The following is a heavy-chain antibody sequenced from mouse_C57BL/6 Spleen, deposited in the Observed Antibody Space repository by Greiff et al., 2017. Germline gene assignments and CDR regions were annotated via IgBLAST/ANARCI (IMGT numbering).Heavy chain of an antibody. J-gene: IGHJ2*01. CDR3: ARHPTNWVHFDY. Sequence: EVKLVESGGDLVKPGGSLKLSCAASGFTFSSYGMSWVHQTPDKRLEWVATISSGGSYTYYPDSVKGRFTISRDNAKNTLYLQMSSLKSEDTAMYYCARHPTNWVHFDYWGQGTTLTVSS. D-gene: IGHD4-1*01. V-gene: IGHV5-6*01. CDR1: GFTFSSYG. CDR2: ISSGGSYT.